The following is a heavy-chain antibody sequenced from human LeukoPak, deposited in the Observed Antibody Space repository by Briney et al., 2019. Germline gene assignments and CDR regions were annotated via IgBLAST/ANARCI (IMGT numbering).Heavy chain of an antibody. V-gene: IGHV3-13*01. Sequence: GGSLRLSCAASGFTFSSYDMHWVRQATGKGLEWVTAIGTAGDTYYPGSVKGRFTISRENAKNSLYLQMNSLRAEDTAVYYCARDFREEGGSYLWYYYYGMDVWGQGTTVTVSS. D-gene: IGHD1-26*01. CDR3: ARDFREEGGSYLWYYYYGMDV. CDR2: IGTAGDT. J-gene: IGHJ6*02. CDR1: GFTFSSYD.